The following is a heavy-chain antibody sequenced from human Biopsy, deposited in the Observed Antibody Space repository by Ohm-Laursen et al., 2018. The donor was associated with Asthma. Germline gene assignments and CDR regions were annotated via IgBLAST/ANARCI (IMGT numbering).Heavy chain of an antibody. V-gene: IGHV3-53*01. J-gene: IGHJ4*02. CDR1: GFAVSRDY. D-gene: IGHD3-22*01. Sequence: SLRLSCAASGFAVSRDYMFWVRQAPGKGLEWVSVIYSGGTSHTADSVRGRFPISRDYSKNTLYLQMHSLRAEDTAVYYCARGDSSNWSHFYFDYWGQGTLVPVSS. CDR3: ARGDSSNWSHFYFDY. CDR2: IYSGGTS.